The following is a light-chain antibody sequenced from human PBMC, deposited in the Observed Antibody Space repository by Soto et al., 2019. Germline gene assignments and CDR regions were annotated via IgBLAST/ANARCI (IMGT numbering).Light chain of an antibody. Sequence: DIQMTQSPSSLSATVGDRVTITCLASQTIGKYLNWYQQQPGKVPKLLIYDASYLQSGVPSRFSGSESGTDFTLNISDLRPEDFETYYCQQSFSIPFTFGPGTKVDIK. CDR2: DAS. V-gene: IGKV1-39*01. J-gene: IGKJ3*01. CDR3: QQSFSIPFT. CDR1: QTIGKY.